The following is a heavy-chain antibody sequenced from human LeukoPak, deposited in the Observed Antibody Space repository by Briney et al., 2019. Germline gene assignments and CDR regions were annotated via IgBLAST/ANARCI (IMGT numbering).Heavy chain of an antibody. CDR1: GFTFGDYL. CDR2: ISGGTT. CDR3: SRGSGWLSVY. D-gene: IGHD6-19*01. J-gene: IGHJ4*02. Sequence: PGGSLRLSCTASGFTFGDYLMSWFRQAPGKGLEWIGFISGGTTEYAASVKGRFTISRDDSTSIAYLQMNSLTTEDTAVYCCSRGSGWLSVYWGQGTLVTASS. V-gene: IGHV3-49*03.